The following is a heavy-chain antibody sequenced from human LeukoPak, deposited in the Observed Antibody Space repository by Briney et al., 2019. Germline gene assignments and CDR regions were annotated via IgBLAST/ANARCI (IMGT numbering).Heavy chain of an antibody. CDR3: AKASGYCGSTACYVVDV. CDR2: IVGSDDGK. J-gene: IGHJ6*02. CDR1: GFTLTNFA. D-gene: IGHD2-2*01. Sequence: GGSLRLSCAASGFTLTNFAMSWVRQAPGKGLEWVSVIVGSDDGKYYADSVKGRFTISRDNSKNTLYLQMGSLRGEDTAVYYCAKASGYCGSTACYVVDVWGQGTTVTVSS. V-gene: IGHV3-23*01.